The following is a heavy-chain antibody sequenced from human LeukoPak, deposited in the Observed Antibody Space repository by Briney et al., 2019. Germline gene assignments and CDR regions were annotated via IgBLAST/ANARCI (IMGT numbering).Heavy chain of an antibody. J-gene: IGHJ1*01. CDR3: ARDSHISSGLVYFQH. CDR1: GGTFSSYA. V-gene: IGHV1-69*13. CDR2: IIPIFGTA. D-gene: IGHD3-22*01. Sequence: ASVKVSCKASGGTFSSYAISWVRQAPGQGLEWMGGIIPIFGTANYAQKLQGRVTITADESTSTAYMELSSLRSEDTAVYYCARDSHISSGLVYFQHWGQGTLVTVSS.